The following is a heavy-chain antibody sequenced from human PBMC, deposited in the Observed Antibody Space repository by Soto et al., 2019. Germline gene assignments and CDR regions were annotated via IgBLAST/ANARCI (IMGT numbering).Heavy chain of an antibody. Sequence: QVQLVQSGAEVNKPGTSVKVSCKTSGYSFTNYFIHWVRQAPGQGLEWMGIINPSADSTNYAQKFQGRVTVTRDTYTSTVYMELRSLRSEDTAVYYCAREYGGRRVFDNWGQGTLVTVSS. V-gene: IGHV1-46*01. CDR3: AREYGGRRVFDN. CDR2: INPSADST. J-gene: IGHJ4*02. CDR1: GYSFTNYF. D-gene: IGHD1-26*01.